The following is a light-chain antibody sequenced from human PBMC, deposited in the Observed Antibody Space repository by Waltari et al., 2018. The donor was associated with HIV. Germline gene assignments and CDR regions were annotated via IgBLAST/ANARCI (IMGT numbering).Light chain of an antibody. CDR3: QTWDSGTIV. CDR2: QET. V-gene: IGLV3-1*01. CDR1: NLGHKY. J-gene: IGLJ3*02. Sequence: SYDLTQPPSVSVSSGQTATVTCSGVNLGHKYVSWYQQRSGQSPVLVIYQETKRPPGIPERFFGSTSENTATLTINETQPLDEAHYSCQTWDSGTIVFGGGTSLTVL.